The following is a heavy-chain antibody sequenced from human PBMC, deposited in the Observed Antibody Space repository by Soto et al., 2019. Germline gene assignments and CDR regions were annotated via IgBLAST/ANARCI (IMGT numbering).Heavy chain of an antibody. CDR1: GYSFTSYW. J-gene: IGHJ3*02. CDR2: IYPGDSDT. Sequence: GESLKISCKGSGYSFTSYWIGWVRQMPGKGLEWMGIIYPGDSDTRYSPSFQDQVTISADKSISTPYLQWSSFKASDTAIYYCARRESSGWYLGGNAFDIWGQGTMVTVSS. CDR3: ARRESSGWYLGGNAFDI. V-gene: IGHV5-51*01. D-gene: IGHD6-19*01.